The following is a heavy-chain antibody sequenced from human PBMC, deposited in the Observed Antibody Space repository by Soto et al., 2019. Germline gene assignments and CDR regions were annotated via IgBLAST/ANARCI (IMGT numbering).Heavy chain of an antibody. Sequence: EVQLLESGGDLVQPGGSLRLSCVASGFTFSNYAMSWVRQVPGKGLEWVSTITTSGGNTYYADSVRGRFTISRDNSKDTLYLQMNSLRAEDMAVYYCARDWTVVVWGKETTVTVSS. V-gene: IGHV3-23*01. CDR3: ARDWTVVV. D-gene: IGHD3-3*01. CDR2: ITTSGGNT. J-gene: IGHJ6*04. CDR1: GFTFSNYA.